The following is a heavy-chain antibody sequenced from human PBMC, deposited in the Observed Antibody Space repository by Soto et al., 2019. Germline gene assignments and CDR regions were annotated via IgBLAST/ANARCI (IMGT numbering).Heavy chain of an antibody. CDR3: ARHSGFCTTTRCHKSVHY. J-gene: IGHJ1*01. CDR1: GGSSNRSPYY. CDR2: IYGTGRT. D-gene: IGHD2-2*02. V-gene: IGHV4-39*01. Sequence: QLRLQEAGPGLVKPSETLSLTCIVSGGSSNRSPYYWDWIRHSPGKGLEGIGRIYGTGRTSHNPSLKSRLTTPVDTSRNQFSLKLSSVIASDTAVNFCARHSGFCTTTRCHKSVHYWGEGALVSVAS.